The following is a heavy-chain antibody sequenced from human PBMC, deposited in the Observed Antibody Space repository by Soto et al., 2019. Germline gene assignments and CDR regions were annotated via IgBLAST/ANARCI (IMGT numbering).Heavy chain of an antibody. J-gene: IGHJ6*02. V-gene: IGHV5-10-1*01. CDR2: IDPSDSYT. D-gene: IGHD2-15*01. CDR1: GYSFTIYW. CDR3: ARLGCSGGSCHVYYYYGMDV. Sequence: RESLKISCKGSGYSFTIYWISWVRQMPVKGGEWMGRIDPSDSYTNYSPSFQGHVTISADKSISTAYMQWSSLKASDTAMSYCARLGCSGGSCHVYYYYGMDVWGQATTVTAFS.